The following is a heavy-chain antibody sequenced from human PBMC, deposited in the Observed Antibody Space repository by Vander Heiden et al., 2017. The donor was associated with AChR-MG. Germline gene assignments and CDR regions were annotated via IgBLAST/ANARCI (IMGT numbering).Heavy chain of an antibody. CDR2: IYCSGST. V-gene: IGHV4-59*01. CDR1: GGSISSYY. J-gene: IGHJ3*02. CDR3: ARDPQVGAFDI. Sequence: QVQLQASGPGLVQPSATLSLTCTVSGGSISSYYWSWIRQPPGKGLEWIGYIYCSGSTNYNPSLKSRVTISVDTSKNQFSLKLSSVTAADTAVYYCARDPQVGAFDIWGQGTMVTVSS.